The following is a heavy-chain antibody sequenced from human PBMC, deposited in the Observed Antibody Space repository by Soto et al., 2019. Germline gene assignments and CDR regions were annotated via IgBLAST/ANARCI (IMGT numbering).Heavy chain of an antibody. Sequence: SETLSLTCTVSGGFIWGWIRQSPDKGLEWIGYIYNSGRYNYNPSLESRLTISIDTSKNQFSLRLASVTAADTAVYYCARGSWQQLVLRYWGQGTLVTVSS. CDR3: ARGSWQQLVLRY. CDR1: GGFI. CDR2: IYNSGRY. D-gene: IGHD6-13*01. J-gene: IGHJ4*02. V-gene: IGHV4-59*01.